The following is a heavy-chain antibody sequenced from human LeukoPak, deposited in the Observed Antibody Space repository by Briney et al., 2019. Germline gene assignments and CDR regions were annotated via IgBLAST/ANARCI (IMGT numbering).Heavy chain of an antibody. D-gene: IGHD3-16*01. CDR1: GASISSDH. Sequence: SETLSLTCAVSGASISSDHWNWIRQFPGKGLEWIGDVDYNGATKHNPSLQSRVTISLDTFNNQFSLTLTSLTAADTALYFCARGYYEAFDYWGQGRLVTVSS. CDR2: VDYNGAT. CDR3: ARGYYEAFDY. V-gene: IGHV4-59*01. J-gene: IGHJ4*02.